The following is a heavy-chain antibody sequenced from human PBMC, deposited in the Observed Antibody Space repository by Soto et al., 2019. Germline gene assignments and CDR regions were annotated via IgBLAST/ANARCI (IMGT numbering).Heavy chain of an antibody. D-gene: IGHD3-10*01. J-gene: IGHJ4*02. CDR2: IYGTGTT. CDR3: AKDGRGSGSHYNSFGY. Sequence: EVQLLESGGGLIQPGGSLKLSCAASGFTVGNNYMSWFRQAPGKGLEWVSLIYGTGTTKYADSVKGRFTVSRDNAKNTLYLQMNSLRAEDTSVYYCAKDGRGSGSHYNSFGYWGQGTLVTVSS. CDR1: GFTVGNNY. V-gene: IGHV3-53*01.